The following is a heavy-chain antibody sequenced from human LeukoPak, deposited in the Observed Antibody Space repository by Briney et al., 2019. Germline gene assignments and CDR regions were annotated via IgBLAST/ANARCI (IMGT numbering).Heavy chain of an antibody. Sequence: PGGSLRLSCAASRFTFSSYGMHWVRQAPGKGLEWVAFIRYDGSNKYYADSVKGRFTISRDNSKNTLYLQMNSLRAEDTAVYYCAKKATVAPYYYYYMDVWGKGTTVTVSS. CDR1: RFTFSSYG. CDR2: IRYDGSNK. D-gene: IGHD4-11*01. CDR3: AKKATVAPYYYYYMDV. V-gene: IGHV3-30*02. J-gene: IGHJ6*03.